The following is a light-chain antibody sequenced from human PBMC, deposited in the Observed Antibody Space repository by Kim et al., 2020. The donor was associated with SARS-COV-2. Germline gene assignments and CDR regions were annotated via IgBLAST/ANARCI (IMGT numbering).Light chain of an antibody. J-gene: IGKJ2*01. CDR1: QSVNTSY. Sequence: EIVLTQSPDTLSLSPGERATLSCRASQSVNTSYLAWYQQKPGQAPRLLIYGASSRATGIPDRFSGSGSGTDFTLTISRLEPEDFAVYYCQQLGTFGQGTKLEI. CDR2: GAS. CDR3: QQLGT. V-gene: IGKV3-20*01.